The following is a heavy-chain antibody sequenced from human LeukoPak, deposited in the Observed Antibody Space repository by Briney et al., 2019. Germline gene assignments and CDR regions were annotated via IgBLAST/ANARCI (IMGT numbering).Heavy chain of an antibody. CDR3: ARDTYDFWSAPDY. D-gene: IGHD3-3*01. V-gene: IGHV3-33*01. Sequence: GGSLRLSCAASGFTFSSYGMHWVRQAPGKGLEWVAVIWYDGSKKYYADSVKGRFTISRDNPKNTLYLQMNSLRAEDTAVYYCARDTYDFWSAPDYWGQGTLVTVSS. J-gene: IGHJ4*02. CDR1: GFTFSSYG. CDR2: IWYDGSKK.